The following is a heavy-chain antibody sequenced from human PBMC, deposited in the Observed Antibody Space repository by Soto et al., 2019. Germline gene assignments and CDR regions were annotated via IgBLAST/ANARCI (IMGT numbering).Heavy chain of an antibody. CDR3: ARVPNIGTYCVFYFDS. CDR1: GDTFSSYA. D-gene: IGHD1-26*01. CDR2: IIPLFGKT. V-gene: IGHV1-69*13. Sequence: SVKVSCKPSGDTFSSYAISWVRQAPGQGLEWIGGIIPLFGKTLYSQRFQGRVTITADESTTTVYMKLSSLTSEDTAVFYCARVPNIGTYCVFYFDSWGQGTRVAVSS. J-gene: IGHJ4*02.